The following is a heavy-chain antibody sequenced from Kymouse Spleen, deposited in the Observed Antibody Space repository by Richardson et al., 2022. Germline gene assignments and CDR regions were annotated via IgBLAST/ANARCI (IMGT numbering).Heavy chain of an antibody. CDR1: GFTVSSNY. Sequence: EVQLVESGGGLIQPGGSLRLSCAASGFTVSSNYMSWVRQAPGKGLEWVSVIYSGGSTYYADSVKGRFTISRDNSKNTLYLQMNSLRAEDTAVYYCAREGYYGSGSYYIFDYWGQGTLVTVSS. D-gene: IGHD3-10*01. CDR3: AREGYYGSGSYYIFDY. J-gene: IGHJ4*02. CDR2: IYSGGST. V-gene: IGHV3-53*01.